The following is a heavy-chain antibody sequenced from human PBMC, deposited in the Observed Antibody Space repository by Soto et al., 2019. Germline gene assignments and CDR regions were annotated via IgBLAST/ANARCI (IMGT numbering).Heavy chain of an antibody. CDR2: ITENGGDT. Sequence: GGSLRLSCAASGFTFSSYAMTWVRQAPGKGLEWVSAITENGGDTYYADSVKGRFTISRDNSKNTLYLQMNSLRAEDTAVFYCAKGRNGVDVWGQGTTVTVSS. J-gene: IGHJ6*02. V-gene: IGHV3-23*01. CDR3: AKGRNGVDV. CDR1: GFTFSSYA.